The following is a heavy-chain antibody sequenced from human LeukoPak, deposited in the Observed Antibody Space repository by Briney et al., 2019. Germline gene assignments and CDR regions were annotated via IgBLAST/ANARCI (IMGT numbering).Heavy chain of an antibody. CDR2: VSHSGYT. D-gene: IGHD4-23*01. J-gene: IGHJ4*02. Sequence: SETLSLTCTVSGGSMRSYYWGWIRQAPGKGLEWIGFVSHSGYTSYSPSPKSRVAISVDTSKSQFSLRLSSMTAADTAIYYCARGRNDNGGMFFDSWAQGDLVTVSS. CDR3: ARGRNDNGGMFFDS. V-gene: IGHV4-59*01. CDR1: GGSMRSYY.